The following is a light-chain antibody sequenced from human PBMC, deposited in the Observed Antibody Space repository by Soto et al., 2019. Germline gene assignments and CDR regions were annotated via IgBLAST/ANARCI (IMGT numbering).Light chain of an antibody. V-gene: IGKV1-39*01. CDR3: QQSYSTPPWT. CDR1: QSIVTY. CDR2: AAS. J-gene: IGKJ1*01. Sequence: DIQMTQSPSSLSASVVDRVTITCRASQSIVTYLNWYLQKPGKAPNLLIYAASNLQSGVPSRFSGSGSGTDFTLTISSLQSEDFATYFCQQSYSTPPWTFGKGTKVDIK.